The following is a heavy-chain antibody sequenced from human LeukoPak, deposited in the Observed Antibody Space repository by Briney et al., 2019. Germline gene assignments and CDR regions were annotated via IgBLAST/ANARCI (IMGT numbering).Heavy chain of an antibody. CDR1: GASIRSYY. CDR2: IYYSGSA. V-gene: IGHV4-59*01. J-gene: IGHJ4*02. D-gene: IGHD5-18*01. CDR3: AVGYNYGYLDY. Sequence: SETLSPTCTVSGASIRSYYWSWIRQPPGKGLEWIGYIYYSGSAKYNPSLKSRVTISLDTSKNQFSLKLSSVTAVDTAVYYCAVGYNYGYLDYWGQGTLVTVSS.